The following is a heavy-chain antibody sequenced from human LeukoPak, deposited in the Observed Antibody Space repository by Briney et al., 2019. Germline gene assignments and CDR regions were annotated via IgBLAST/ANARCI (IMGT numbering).Heavy chain of an antibody. CDR3: ARRLPPITFGGVIVKSWFDP. J-gene: IGHJ5*02. D-gene: IGHD3-16*02. CDR2: INHSGST. Sequence: SETLSLTCAVYGGSFSGYYWSWIRQPPGKGLEWIGEINHSGSTNYNPSLKSRVTISVDTSKNQFSLKLSSVTAADTAVYYCARRLPPITFGGVIVKSWFDPWGQGTLVTVSS. V-gene: IGHV4-34*01. CDR1: GGSFSGYY.